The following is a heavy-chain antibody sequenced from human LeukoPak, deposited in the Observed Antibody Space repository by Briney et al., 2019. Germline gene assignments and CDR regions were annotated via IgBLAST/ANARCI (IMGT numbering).Heavy chain of an antibody. CDR1: GGSFSGYY. CDR3: ARGLNCSTTSCYQVKWFDP. Sequence: PSETLSLTCAVYGGSFSGYYWSWIRQPPGKGLEWIGEINHSGSTNYNPSLKSRVTISVDTSKNQFSLKLSSVTAADTAMYYCARGLNCSTTSCYQVKWFDPWGQGTLVTVSS. J-gene: IGHJ5*02. D-gene: IGHD2-2*01. V-gene: IGHV4-34*01. CDR2: INHSGST.